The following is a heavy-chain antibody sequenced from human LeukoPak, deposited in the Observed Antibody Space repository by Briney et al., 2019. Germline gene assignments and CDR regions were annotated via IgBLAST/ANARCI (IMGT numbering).Heavy chain of an antibody. J-gene: IGHJ4*02. CDR1: GGSISSYY. Sequence: ETLSLTCTVSGGSISSYYWSWVRQAPGKGLEWVSIIYPGGTTYYEDSVKGRFSISRDHSNNILYLQMNSLRAEDTAVYYCARVDSLNYRPKGADYWGQGTLVTVSS. V-gene: IGHV3-53*01. D-gene: IGHD1-7*01. CDR2: IYPGGTT. CDR3: ARVDSLNYRPKGADY.